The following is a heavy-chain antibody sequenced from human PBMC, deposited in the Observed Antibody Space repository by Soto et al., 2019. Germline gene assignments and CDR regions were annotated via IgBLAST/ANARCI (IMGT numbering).Heavy chain of an antibody. CDR1: GGTFSSYA. CDR2: IIPIFGTA. D-gene: IGHD3-10*01. Sequence: SVKVSCKASGGTFSSYAISWVRQAPGQGLEWMGGIIPIFGTANYAQKFQGRVTITADESTSTAYMELSSLRSEDTAVYYCARASVLRSVYGSGSRTYHYYYGMDVWGQGTTGTVSS. CDR3: ARASVLRSVYGSGSRTYHYYYGMDV. V-gene: IGHV1-69*13. J-gene: IGHJ6*02.